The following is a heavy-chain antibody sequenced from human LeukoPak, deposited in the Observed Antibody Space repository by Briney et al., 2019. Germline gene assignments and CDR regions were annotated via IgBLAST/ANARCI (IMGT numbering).Heavy chain of an antibody. D-gene: IGHD3-10*01. Sequence: PSETLSLTCTVSGGSISSYYWSWIRQPAGKGLEWIGRIYTSGSTNYNPSLKSRVTMSVDTSKNQFSLKLSSVTAADTAVYYCARDAHYGSGSYFDYWGQGTLVTVSS. CDR3: ARDAHYGSGSYFDY. V-gene: IGHV4-4*07. J-gene: IGHJ4*02. CDR2: IYTSGST. CDR1: GGSISSYY.